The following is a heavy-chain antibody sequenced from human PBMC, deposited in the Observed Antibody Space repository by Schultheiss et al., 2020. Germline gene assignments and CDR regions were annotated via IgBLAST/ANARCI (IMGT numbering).Heavy chain of an antibody. CDR3: AKDRERTCDY. D-gene: IGHD1-26*01. Sequence: GGSLRLSCAASGFTFSSYSMNWVRQAPGKELEWVAVISYDGSNKYYADSVKGRFTISRDNSKNTLYLQMNSLRAEDTAVYYCAKDRERTCDYWGQGTLVTVS. J-gene: IGHJ4*02. V-gene: IGHV3-30*18. CDR2: ISYDGSNK. CDR1: GFTFSSYS.